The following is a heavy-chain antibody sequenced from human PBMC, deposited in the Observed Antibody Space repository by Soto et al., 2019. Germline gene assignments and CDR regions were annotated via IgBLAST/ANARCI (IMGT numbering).Heavy chain of an antibody. D-gene: IGHD1-26*01. CDR1: GFTFSSYG. Sequence: QVQLVESGGGVVQPGRSLRLSCAASGFTFSSYGRHWVRQAPGRGLEWVAVIWYDGSNKYYADSVKGRFTISRDNSKNTLYLQMNSLRAEDTAVYYCARAWEWELQSFDYWGQGTLVTVSS. CDR3: ARAWEWELQSFDY. CDR2: IWYDGSNK. V-gene: IGHV3-33*01. J-gene: IGHJ4*02.